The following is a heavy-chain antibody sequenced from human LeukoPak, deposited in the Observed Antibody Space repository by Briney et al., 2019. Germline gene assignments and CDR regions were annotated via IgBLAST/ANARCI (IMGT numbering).Heavy chain of an antibody. CDR1: GFTFSSYG. J-gene: IGHJ4*02. CDR3: AKAPVTSCRGAFCYPFDY. V-gene: IGHV3-30*02. Sequence: GGSLRLSCAASGFTFSSYGIHWVRQAPGKGLEWVAFIRHDGSNKYYAASVRGRFTISRDTSRSTLYLQMNSLRAEDAAVYYCAKAPVTSCRGAFCYPFDYWGQGTLVTVSS. CDR2: IRHDGSNK. D-gene: IGHD2-15*01.